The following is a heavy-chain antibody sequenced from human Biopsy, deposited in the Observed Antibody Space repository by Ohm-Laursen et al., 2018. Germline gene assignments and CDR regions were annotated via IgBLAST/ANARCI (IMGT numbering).Heavy chain of an antibody. J-gene: IGHJ4*02. D-gene: IGHD4-17*01. V-gene: IGHV3-23*01. CDR2: IDSSSPST. Sequence: SLRLSCAASGFTFKNYAMNWLRQAPGKGLDWVSSIDSSSPSTFYADSVKARFTISRDNSKNTLFLQMNSLRAADTAIYYCASDLNGDPSAFDYWGQGTPVTVSS. CDR3: ASDLNGDPSAFDY. CDR1: GFTFKNYA.